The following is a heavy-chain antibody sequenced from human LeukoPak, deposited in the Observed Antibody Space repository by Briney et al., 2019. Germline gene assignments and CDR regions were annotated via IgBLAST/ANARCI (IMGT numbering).Heavy chain of an antibody. CDR2: IYFTGTT. J-gene: IGHJ4*02. Sequence: SETLSLTCTVSGCSVSSGSHYWSWVRQPPGKGLEWIGYIYFTGTTDYNPSLKSRVSISLDTSKNQFSLKLSSVTAADTAVYYCARGQIQLTHWGQGTLVTVSS. CDR3: ARGQIQLTH. V-gene: IGHV4-61*01. CDR1: GCSVSSGSHY. D-gene: IGHD1-1*01.